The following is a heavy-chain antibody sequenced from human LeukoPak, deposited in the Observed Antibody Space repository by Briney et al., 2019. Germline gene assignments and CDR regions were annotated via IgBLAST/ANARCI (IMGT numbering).Heavy chain of an antibody. J-gene: IGHJ4*02. CDR3: AREVQDYDDYY. V-gene: IGHV3-66*02. Sequence: GGSLRLSCAASGFTVSSNYMSWVRQAPGKGLEWVSVIYSGGSTYYADSVKGRFTISRDNSKNTLYLQMNSLRAEDTAVYYCAREVQDYDDYYWGQGTLVTVSS. CDR1: GFTVSSNY. CDR2: IYSGGST. D-gene: IGHD4-17*01.